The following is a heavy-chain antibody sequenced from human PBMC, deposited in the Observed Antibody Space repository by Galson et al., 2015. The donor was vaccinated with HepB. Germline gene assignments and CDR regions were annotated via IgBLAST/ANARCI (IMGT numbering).Heavy chain of an antibody. V-gene: IGHV3-30*02. Sequence: SLRLSCAASGFTFSSYGMHWVRQAPGKGLEWVAFIRYDGSNKYYADSVKGRFTISRDNSKNTLYLQMNSLRAEDTAVYYCAKDRMTYYYYGMDVWGQGTMVTVSS. J-gene: IGHJ6*02. CDR3: AKDRMTYYYYGMDV. CDR1: GFTFSSYG. CDR2: IRYDGSNK.